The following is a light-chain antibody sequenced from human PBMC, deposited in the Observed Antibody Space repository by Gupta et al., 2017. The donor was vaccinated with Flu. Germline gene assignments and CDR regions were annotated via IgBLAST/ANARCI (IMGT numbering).Light chain of an antibody. CDR3: CQRYSTSLFT. Sequence: PTAPSAVGGSVIITCRASKGSSNHLIWYQQQTAEEAQILVYCSSSMQGSVVPRRSSSRSGTAFTILISSVQHHDDVTTYCCQRYSTSLFTFGPGTKVDVK. CDR1: KGSSNH. CDR2: CSS. V-gene: IGKV1-39*01. J-gene: IGKJ3*01.